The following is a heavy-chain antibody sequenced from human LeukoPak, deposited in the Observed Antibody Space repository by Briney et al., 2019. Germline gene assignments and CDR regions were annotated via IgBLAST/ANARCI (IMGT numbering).Heavy chain of an antibody. J-gene: IGHJ4*02. D-gene: IGHD3-10*01. V-gene: IGHV4-31*06. CDR2: IYYSGSP. Sequence: SETLSLTCTVSGASISSTSYYWSWIRQHPGKGLEWIGYIYYSGSPYYNPSLKSRVTISVDRSKNQFSLELTSVTAADTAVYYCYGSGYWGQGTLVTVSS. CDR3: YGSGY. CDR1: GASISSTSYY.